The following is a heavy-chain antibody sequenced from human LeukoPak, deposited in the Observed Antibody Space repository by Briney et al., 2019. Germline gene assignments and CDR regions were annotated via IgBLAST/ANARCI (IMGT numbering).Heavy chain of an antibody. D-gene: IGHD3-22*01. CDR2: IKQDGSEK. Sequence: GGSLRLSCVASGVTLSNYAMSWARQAPGKGLEWVANIKQDGSEKYYVDSVKGRFTISRDNAKNSLYLQMNSLRAEDTAVYYCARDKSVYYDTSGSRFDYWGQGTLVTVSS. J-gene: IGHJ4*02. V-gene: IGHV3-7*01. CDR3: ARDKSVYYDTSGSRFDY. CDR1: GVTLSNYA.